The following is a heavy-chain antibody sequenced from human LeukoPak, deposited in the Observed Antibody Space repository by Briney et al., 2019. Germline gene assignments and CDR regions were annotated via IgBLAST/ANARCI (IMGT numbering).Heavy chain of an antibody. CDR2: ISGSGGST. V-gene: IGHV3-23*01. CDR3: AHISSSLPDF. Sequence: GGSLRLSCADSGCSFSSYAMSWVRQAPEKGLEWVSAISGSGGSTYYADSVKGRFTISRDNSKNTLYLQMNSLRAEDTAVYYCAHISSSLPDFWGQGTLVTVSS. CDR1: GCSFSSYA. D-gene: IGHD6-13*01. J-gene: IGHJ4*02.